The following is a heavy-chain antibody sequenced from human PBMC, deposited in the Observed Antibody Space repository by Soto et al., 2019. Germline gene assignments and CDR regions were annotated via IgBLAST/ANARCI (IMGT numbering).Heavy chain of an antibody. D-gene: IGHD6-13*01. Sequence: PGGSLRLSCASSGFTFSSYAMSWVRQAPGKGLEWVSGISGSGGSTYYADSVKGRFTISRDNSKNTLYLQMNSLRAEDTAVYYCAKGPPRSRNNWFDPWGQGTLVTVSS. CDR1: GFTFSSYA. V-gene: IGHV3-23*01. J-gene: IGHJ5*02. CDR2: ISGSGGST. CDR3: AKGPPRSRNNWFDP.